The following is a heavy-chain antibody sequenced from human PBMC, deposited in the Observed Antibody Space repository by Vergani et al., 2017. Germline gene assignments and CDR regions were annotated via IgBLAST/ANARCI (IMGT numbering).Heavy chain of an antibody. CDR1: GATFRSNT. D-gene: IGHD3-9*01. V-gene: IGHV1-69*08. J-gene: IGHJ3*02. CDR2: IIPVLGKT. Sequence: QVQLVQSGAEVKKPGSSVKVSCKASGATFRSNTISWVRQVPGQGLEWMGRIIPVLGKTKYAQDFQGRLTITADTSTSTAYMELTSLRSQDTAVYYCARGGLLRYFDWLLYDDAFDIWGQGTTVTVSS. CDR3: ARGGLLRYFDWLLYDDAFDI.